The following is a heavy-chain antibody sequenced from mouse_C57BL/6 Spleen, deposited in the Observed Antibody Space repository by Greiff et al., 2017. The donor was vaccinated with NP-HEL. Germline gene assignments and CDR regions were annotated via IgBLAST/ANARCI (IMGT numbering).Heavy chain of an antibody. Sequence: EVQLQQSGPELVKPGASVKISCKASGYTFTDYYMNWVKQSHGKSLEWLGDINHNNGGTSYNQKFKVKATLTVDKSSSTAYMELRSLTSEDSAVYYCARGTTVVRYFDYWGQGTTLTVSS. CDR3: ARGTTVVRYFDY. D-gene: IGHD1-1*01. CDR2: INHNNGGT. J-gene: IGHJ2*01. V-gene: IGHV1-26*01. CDR1: GYTFTDYY.